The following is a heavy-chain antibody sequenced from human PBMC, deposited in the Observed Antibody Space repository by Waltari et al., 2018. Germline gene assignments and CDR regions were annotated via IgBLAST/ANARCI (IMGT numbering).Heavy chain of an antibody. CDR1: GGSISSSY. D-gene: IGHD3-3*01. J-gene: IGHJ4*02. V-gene: IGHV4-59*01. Sequence: QVQLQESGPGLVKPSETLSLTCTVSGGSISSSYWSWIRQPPGKGLEWIGYIYYSGSTNYNPSLKSRVTISVDTSKNQFSLKLSSVTAADTAVYYCAREAFWSGYYDYWGQGTLVTVSS. CDR2: IYYSGST. CDR3: AREAFWSGYYDY.